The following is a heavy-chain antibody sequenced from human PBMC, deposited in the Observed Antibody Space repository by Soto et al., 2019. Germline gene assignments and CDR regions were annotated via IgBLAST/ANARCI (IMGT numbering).Heavy chain of an antibody. D-gene: IGHD5-18*01. V-gene: IGHV4-61*01. CDR3: AAGAGYRHGYVILK. CDR2: IYYTGSA. J-gene: IGHJ4*02. Sequence: QVQLQESGPGLVKPSETLSLACNVSGDSVNSASYYWTWIRQPPGKGLEWLGYIYYTGSAKYKPSLESPVTISADTSKNQFFLTLTSVTAADSAVYYCAAGAGYRHGYVILKWGQGIRVTVSS. CDR1: GDSVNSASYY.